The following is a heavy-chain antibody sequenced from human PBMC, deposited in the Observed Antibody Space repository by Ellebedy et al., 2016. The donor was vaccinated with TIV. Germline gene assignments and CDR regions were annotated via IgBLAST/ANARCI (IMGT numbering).Heavy chain of an antibody. J-gene: IGHJ4*02. Sequence: ASVKVSCKASGYTFTSYYMHWVRQAPGQGLEWMGIINPSGGSTSYAQKFQGRVTMTRDTSTSTVYMELSSLRSEDTAVYYCARDAPHDYAAYYFDYWGQGTLVTVSS. CDR3: ARDAPHDYAAYYFDY. CDR1: GYTFTSYY. D-gene: IGHD4-17*01. CDR2: INPSGGST. V-gene: IGHV1-46*01.